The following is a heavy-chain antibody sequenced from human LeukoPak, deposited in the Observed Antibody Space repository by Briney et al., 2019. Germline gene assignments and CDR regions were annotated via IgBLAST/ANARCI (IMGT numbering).Heavy chain of an antibody. J-gene: IGHJ6*03. CDR3: ARVGRGLVGASVDYYYYMDV. CDR1: GYSISSGYY. D-gene: IGHD1-26*01. Sequence: SETLSLTCTVSGYSISSGYYWGWIRQPPGKGLEWIGSIYHSGSTYYNPSLKSRVTISVDTSKNQFSLKLSSVTAADTAVYYCARVGRGLVGASVDYYYYMDVWGKGTTVTVSS. CDR2: IYHSGST. V-gene: IGHV4-38-2*02.